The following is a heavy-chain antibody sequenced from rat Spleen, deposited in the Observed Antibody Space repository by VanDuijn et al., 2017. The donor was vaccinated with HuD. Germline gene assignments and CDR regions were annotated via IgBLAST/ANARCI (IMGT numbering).Heavy chain of an antibody. CDR2: ITNSGRST. V-gene: IGHV5-31*01. Sequence: EVRLVESGGGLVQPGRSLKLSCVASGFTFNNYWMTWIRQAPGKGLECIASITNSGRSTYYPDSVKGRFTISRDNAKSTLSLQMDSLRSEDTATYHCARWGGYPFDYWGQGVMVTVSS. CDR1: GFTFNNYW. D-gene: IGHD2-2*01. CDR3: ARWGGYPFDY. J-gene: IGHJ2*01.